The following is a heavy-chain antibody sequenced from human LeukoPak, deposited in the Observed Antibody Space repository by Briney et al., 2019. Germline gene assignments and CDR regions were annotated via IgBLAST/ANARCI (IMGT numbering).Heavy chain of an antibody. D-gene: IGHD5-12*01. J-gene: IGHJ4*02. CDR3: ARSGGYGGDY. CDR2: IKPGGSGD. CDR1: GFIFSNYW. Sequence: GGSLRLSCAASGFIFSNYWMTWVRQAPGKALEWVANIKPGGSGDYYVDSLRGRFTISGHNDENSLFLQMNNLSVDDTTVYYCARSGGYGGDYWGQGAVVTVSS. V-gene: IGHV3-7*01.